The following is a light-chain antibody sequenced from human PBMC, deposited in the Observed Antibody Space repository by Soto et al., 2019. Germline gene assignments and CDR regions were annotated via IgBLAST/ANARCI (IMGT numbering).Light chain of an antibody. CDR3: SSYTSSSTWV. V-gene: IGLV1-40*01. CDR1: SSNIGAGYD. Sequence: QSVLTQTPSVSGAPGQTITMSCTGSSSNIGAGYDVHWYQQVPGAAPRLLIYADNNRPSGVPDRFSASKSGTSASLAISGLQAEDESDYYCSSYTSSSTWVFGGGTKVTVL. CDR2: ADN. J-gene: IGLJ3*02.